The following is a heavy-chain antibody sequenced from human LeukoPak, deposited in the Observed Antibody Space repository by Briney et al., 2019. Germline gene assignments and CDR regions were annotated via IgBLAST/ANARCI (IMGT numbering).Heavy chain of an antibody. D-gene: IGHD3-22*01. J-gene: IGHJ4*02. V-gene: IGHV1-69*04. CDR3: AREVGYYYDSSGYHEGVY. CDR1: GGTFSSYA. CDR2: IIPILGIA. Sequence: GASVKVSCKASGGTFSSYAISWVRQAPGQGLEWMGRIIPILGIANYAQKFQGRVTITADKSTSTAYMELSSLRSEDTAVHYCAREVGYYYDSSGYHEGVYWGQGTLVTVSS.